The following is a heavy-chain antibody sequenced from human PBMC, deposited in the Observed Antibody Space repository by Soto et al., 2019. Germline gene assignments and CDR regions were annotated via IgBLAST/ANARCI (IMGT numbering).Heavy chain of an antibody. Sequence: QVQLVESGGGVVQPGRSLRLSCAASGFTFSSYAMHWVRQAPGKGLEWVAVISYDGSNKYYADSVKGRFTISRDNSKNTLHQKMNSLRAEDTAVYYCARDERLTCSGYDYHYYYGMDVWGQGTTVTVSS. CDR1: GFTFSSYA. V-gene: IGHV3-30-3*01. CDR2: ISYDGSNK. J-gene: IGHJ6*02. CDR3: ARDERLTCSGYDYHYYYGMDV. D-gene: IGHD5-12*01.